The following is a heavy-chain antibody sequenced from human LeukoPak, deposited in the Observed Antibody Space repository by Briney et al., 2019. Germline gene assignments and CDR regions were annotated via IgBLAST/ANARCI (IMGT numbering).Heavy chain of an antibody. CDR2: IDPRDSYT. Sequence: GESLTISCQASGYSFSNYWISWVRQMPGKGLEWMGRIDPRDSYTKYSPSFEGHVTISVDKSSTTAFLQWNSLKASDSAVYYCARQPIYGDSFFDYWGQGTLVTVSS. D-gene: IGHD4-17*01. V-gene: IGHV5-10-1*01. CDR1: GYSFSNYW. CDR3: ARQPIYGDSFFDY. J-gene: IGHJ4*02.